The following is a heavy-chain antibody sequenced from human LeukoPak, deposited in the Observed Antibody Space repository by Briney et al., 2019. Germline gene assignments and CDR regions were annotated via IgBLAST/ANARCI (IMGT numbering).Heavy chain of an antibody. CDR1: GFTFDDYA. Sequence: PGGSLRLSCAASGFTFDDYAMHWVRQAPGKGLEWVSGISWNSGSIGYADSVKGRFTISRDNAKNSLYLQMNSLRAEDTALYYCAKEGRAITMARGQLDYWGQGTLVTVSS. J-gene: IGHJ4*02. D-gene: IGHD3-10*01. CDR3: AKEGRAITMARGQLDY. CDR2: ISWNSGSI. V-gene: IGHV3-9*01.